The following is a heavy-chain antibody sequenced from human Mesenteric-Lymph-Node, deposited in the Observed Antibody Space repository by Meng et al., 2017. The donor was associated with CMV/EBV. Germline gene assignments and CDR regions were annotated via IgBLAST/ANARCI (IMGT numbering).Heavy chain of an antibody. CDR2: INHSGST. CDR1: GGSFSGYY. CDR3: ARGRGYSSSWYY. V-gene: IGHV4-34*01. J-gene: IGHJ4*02. Sequence: GSLRLSCAVYGGSFSGYYWSWIRQPPGKGLEWIGEINHSGSTNYNPSLKSRVTISVDTSKNQFSLKLSSVTAADTAVYYCARGRGYSSSWYYWGQGTLVTVSS. D-gene: IGHD6-13*01.